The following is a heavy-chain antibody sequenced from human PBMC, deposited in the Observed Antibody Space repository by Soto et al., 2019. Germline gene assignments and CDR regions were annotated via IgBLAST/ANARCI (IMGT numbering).Heavy chain of an antibody. Sequence: QVQLVQSGAEVKKPGSSVKVSCKASGGTFSSYAISWVRQAPGQGLEWMGGIIPIFGTANYAQKFQGRVTIXXDXSXXTAYMELSSLRSEDTAVYYCARRTKQLVKGYYFDYWGQGTLVTVSS. D-gene: IGHD6-13*01. V-gene: IGHV1-69*12. CDR1: GGTFSSYA. J-gene: IGHJ4*02. CDR2: IIPIFGTA. CDR3: ARRTKQLVKGYYFDY.